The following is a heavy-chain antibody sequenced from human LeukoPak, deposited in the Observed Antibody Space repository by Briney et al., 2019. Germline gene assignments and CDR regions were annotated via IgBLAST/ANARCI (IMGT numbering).Heavy chain of an antibody. J-gene: IGHJ6*03. Sequence: GGSLRLSCAASGFTFSSYAMSWVRQAPGKGLEWVSAISGSGGSTYYADSVKGRFTISRDNSKNTLYLQMNSLRAEDTAVYYCAKERGYSFPYYYYYMDVWGKGTTVTVSS. CDR1: GFTFSSYA. D-gene: IGHD5-18*01. CDR2: ISGSGGST. CDR3: AKERGYSFPYYYYYMDV. V-gene: IGHV3-23*01.